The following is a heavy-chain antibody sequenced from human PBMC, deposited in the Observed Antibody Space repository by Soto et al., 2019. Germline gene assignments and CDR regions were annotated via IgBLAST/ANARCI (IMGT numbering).Heavy chain of an antibody. CDR3: ASTGEAPEGDESGRGDAFDI. J-gene: IGHJ3*02. CDR1: GGTFSRYG. Sequence: QVQLVQSGSEVKKPGSSVQVSCKASGGTFSRYGFIWVRQVPGQGLEWMGGIIPVSGTANYAVKFQGRVTITVDRVTSTGYMELTSLGSEDTAVYFCASTGEAPEGDESGRGDAFDIWGQGTKVTVSS. D-gene: IGHD1-26*01. V-gene: IGHV1-69*06. CDR2: IIPVSGTA.